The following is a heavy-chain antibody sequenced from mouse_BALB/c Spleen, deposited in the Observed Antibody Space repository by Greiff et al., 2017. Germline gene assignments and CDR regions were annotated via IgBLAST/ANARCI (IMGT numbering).Heavy chain of an antibody. J-gene: IGHJ2*01. V-gene: IGHV5-9*03. Sequence: EVKLVESGGGLVKPGGSLKLSCAASGFTFSSYTMSWVCQTPEKRLEWVATISSGGGNTYYPDSVKGRFTFSRDNAKNNLYLQMSSLRSEDTALYYCARSPDYGSSYDLFDYWGHGTTLTGAS. D-gene: IGHD1-1*01. CDR1: GFTFSSYT. CDR3: ARSPDYGSSYDLFDY. CDR2: ISSGGGNT.